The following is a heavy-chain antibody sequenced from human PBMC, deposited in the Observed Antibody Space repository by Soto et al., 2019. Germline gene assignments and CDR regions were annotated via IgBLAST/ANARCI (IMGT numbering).Heavy chain of an antibody. CDR2: ISSSSSYI. Sequence: GGSLRLSCAASGFTFSSYSMNWVRQAPGKGLEWVSSISSSSSYIYYADSVKGRFTISRDNAKNSLYLQMNSLRAEDTAVYYCARPRAPSSGWYPAQYYYYGMDVWGQGTTVTVAS. CDR3: ARPRAPSSGWYPAQYYYYGMDV. D-gene: IGHD6-19*01. J-gene: IGHJ6*02. V-gene: IGHV3-21*01. CDR1: GFTFSSYS.